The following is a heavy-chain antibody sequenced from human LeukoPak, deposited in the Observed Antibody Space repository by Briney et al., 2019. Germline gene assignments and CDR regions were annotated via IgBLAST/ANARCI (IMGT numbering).Heavy chain of an antibody. CDR2: FSGTSTN. CDR3: AKDDYGDYSALFDY. D-gene: IGHD4-17*01. V-gene: IGHV3-23*01. Sequence: GGSLRLSCAASGFTFSSYAMSWVRQAPGKGLEWVSTFSGTSTNSYADAVKGRVTISRDNSKNTLYLQMNSLRAEDTAVYYCAKDDYGDYSALFDYWGQGTLVTVSS. J-gene: IGHJ4*02. CDR1: GFTFSSYA.